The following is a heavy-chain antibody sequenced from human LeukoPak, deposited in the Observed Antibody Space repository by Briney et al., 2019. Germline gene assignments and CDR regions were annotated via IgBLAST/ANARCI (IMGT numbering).Heavy chain of an antibody. D-gene: IGHD1-26*01. CDR3: ARAGSGSYDDAFDI. V-gene: IGHV4-59*01. CDR2: IYYSGST. CDR1: GGSISSYY. Sequence: SETLSLTCTVSGGSISSYYWSWIRQPPGKGLEWIGYIYYSGSTNYNPSLKSRVTISVDTSKNQFSLKLSSVTAADTAVYYRARAGSGSYDDAFDIWGQGTMVTVSS. J-gene: IGHJ3*02.